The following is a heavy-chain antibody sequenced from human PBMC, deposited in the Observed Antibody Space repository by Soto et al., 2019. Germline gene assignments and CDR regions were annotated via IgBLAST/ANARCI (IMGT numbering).Heavy chain of an antibody. J-gene: IGHJ2*01. D-gene: IGHD3-22*01. CDR1: GFTFSSYS. V-gene: IGHV3-48*02. CDR2: ISSSSSTI. Sequence: GGSLSLSCAASGFTFSSYSMNWVRQAPGKGLEWVSYISSSSSTIYYADSVKGRFTISRDNAKNSLYLQMNSLRDEDTAVYYCARDRGCGYLVWYFDLWGRGTLVTVSS. CDR3: ARDRGCGYLVWYFDL.